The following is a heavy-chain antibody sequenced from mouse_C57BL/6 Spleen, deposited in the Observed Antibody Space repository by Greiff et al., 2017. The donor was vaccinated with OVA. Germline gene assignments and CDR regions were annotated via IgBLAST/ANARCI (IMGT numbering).Heavy chain of an antibody. V-gene: IGHV1-50*01. CDR1: GYTFTSYW. Sequence: QVQLQQSGAELVKPGASVKLSCKASGYTFTSYWMQWVKQRPGQGLEWIGEIDPSDSYTNYNQKFKGKATLTVDTSSSTAYMQLSSLTSEDSAVYYCARWYYYGSRGDYWGQGTTLTVSS. CDR2: IDPSDSYT. J-gene: IGHJ2*01. D-gene: IGHD1-1*01. CDR3: ARWYYYGSRGDY.